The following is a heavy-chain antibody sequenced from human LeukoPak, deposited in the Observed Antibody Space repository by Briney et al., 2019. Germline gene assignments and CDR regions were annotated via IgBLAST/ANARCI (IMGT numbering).Heavy chain of an antibody. CDR2: IYYSGST. D-gene: IGHD4-17*01. Sequence: SETLSLTCTVSGGSISSSSYYWGWIRQPPGKGLEWIGSIYYSGSTYYNPSLKSRVTISVDTSKNQFSLKLSSVTAADTAVYYCARFRDYGYWGQGTLVTVSS. V-gene: IGHV4-39*07. CDR3: ARFRDYGY. CDR1: GGSISSSSYY. J-gene: IGHJ4*02.